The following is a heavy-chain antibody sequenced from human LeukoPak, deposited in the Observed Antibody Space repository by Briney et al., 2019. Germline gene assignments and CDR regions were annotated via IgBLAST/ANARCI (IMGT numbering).Heavy chain of an antibody. CDR1: GFPFSSYG. V-gene: IGHV3-30*02. Sequence: PGGSLRLSCAASGFPFSSYGMHWVRQAPGKGLEGVAFIRYDGSNKYYADSVKGRFTISRDNSKNTLYLQMNSLRAEDTAVYYCANLNSPITIFGVVTISGSGWFDPWGQGTLVTVSS. J-gene: IGHJ5*02. CDR3: ANLNSPITIFGVVTISGSGWFDP. D-gene: IGHD3-3*01. CDR2: IRYDGSNK.